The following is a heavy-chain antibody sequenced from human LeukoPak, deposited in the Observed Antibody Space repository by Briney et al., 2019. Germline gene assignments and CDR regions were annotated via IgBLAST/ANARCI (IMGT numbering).Heavy chain of an antibody. CDR3: ARVGYCSYYYYMDV. V-gene: IGHV4-39*07. CDR2: IYYSGST. Sequence: PSETLSLTCTVSGGSISSYYWGWIRQPPGKGLEWIGSIYYSGSTYYNPSLKSRVTISVDTSKNQFSLKLSSVTAADTAVYYCARVGYCSYYYYMDVWGKGTTVTVSS. J-gene: IGHJ6*03. CDR1: GGSISSYY. D-gene: IGHD3-16*01.